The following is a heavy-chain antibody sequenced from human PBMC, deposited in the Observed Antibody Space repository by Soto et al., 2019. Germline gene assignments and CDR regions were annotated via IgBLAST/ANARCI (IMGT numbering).Heavy chain of an antibody. D-gene: IGHD5-12*01. V-gene: IGHV5-51*01. J-gene: IGHJ3*02. CDR3: ASSSYSGYDFGDAFDI. Sequence: GESLKISCKGSGYSFTSYWIGWVRQMPGKGLEWMGIIYPGDSDTRYSPSFQGQVTISADKSISTAYLQWSSLKASDTAMYYCASSSYSGYDFGDAFDIWGQGTMVTVSS. CDR2: IYPGDSDT. CDR1: GYSFTSYW.